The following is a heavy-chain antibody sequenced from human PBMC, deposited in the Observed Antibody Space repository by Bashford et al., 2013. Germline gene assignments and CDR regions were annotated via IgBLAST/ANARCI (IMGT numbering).Heavy chain of an antibody. CDR1: GGTFSSYA. CDR2: IIPIFGTA. CDR3: ARDLVGRNWFDP. J-gene: IGHJ5*02. V-gene: IGHV1-69*13. Sequence: SVKVSCKASGGTFSSYAISWVRQAPGQGLEWMGGIIPIFGTANYAQKFQGRVTITADESTSTAYMELSSLRSEDTAVYYCARDLVGRNWFDPWGQGTLVTVSS.